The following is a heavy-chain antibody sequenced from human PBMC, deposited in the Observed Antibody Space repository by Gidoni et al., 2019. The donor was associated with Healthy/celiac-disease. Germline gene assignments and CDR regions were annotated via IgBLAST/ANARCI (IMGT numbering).Heavy chain of an antibody. CDR2: INHSGST. CDR3: ARGVAQQLVRGIVGARREYFQH. Sequence: QVQLQQWGAGLLKPSETLSLTCAVYGGSFSGYYWSGTRQPPGKGLEWIGEINHSGSTNYNPSLKSRVTISVDTSKNQFSLKLSSVTAADTAVYYCARGVAQQLVRGIVGARREYFQHWGQGTLVTVSS. V-gene: IGHV4-34*01. J-gene: IGHJ1*01. D-gene: IGHD1-26*01. CDR1: GGSFSGYY.